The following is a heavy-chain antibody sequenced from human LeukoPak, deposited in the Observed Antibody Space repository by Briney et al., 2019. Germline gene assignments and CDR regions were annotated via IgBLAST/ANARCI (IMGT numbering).Heavy chain of an antibody. CDR1: GFTFSSYE. J-gene: IGHJ4*02. D-gene: IGHD6-13*01. Sequence: GGSLRLSCAASGFTFSSYEMNWVRQAPGKGLEWVSYISSSGSTIYYADSVKGRFTISRDNAKNSLYLQMNSLRAEDTAVYYCARVRYSSSWGTYYFDYWGQGTLVTVSS. V-gene: IGHV3-48*03. CDR3: ARVRYSSSWGTYYFDY. CDR2: ISSSGSTI.